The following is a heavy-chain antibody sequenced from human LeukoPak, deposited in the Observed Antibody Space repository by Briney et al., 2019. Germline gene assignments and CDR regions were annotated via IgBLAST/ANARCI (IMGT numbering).Heavy chain of an antibody. V-gene: IGHV4-59*01. D-gene: IGHD2-15*01. J-gene: IGHJ5*02. CDR2: IFHSGDT. CDR1: GDSMTTTY. CDR3: ARNGRYCSGGTCRHYNWFDP. Sequence: PSETLSLTCFVSGDSMTTTYWSWIRQAPGKGLEYIGYIFHSGDTNYNPSLKNRLTISMDTSKKQFSLRLGSVTAADTAVYYCARNGRYCSGGTCRHYNWFDPWGQGTLVTVSS.